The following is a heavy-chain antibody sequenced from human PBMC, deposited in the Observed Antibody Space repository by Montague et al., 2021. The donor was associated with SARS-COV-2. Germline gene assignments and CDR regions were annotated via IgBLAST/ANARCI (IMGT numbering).Heavy chain of an antibody. V-gene: IGHV3-30*01. D-gene: IGHD3-10*01. Sequence: SLRLSCAASGITFSSYAMHWVRQAPGKGLEWVAVISYDGSSKYYADPVKGRFTISRDNSKNTLYLQMNSLRAEDTAVYYCAREGLSGSYYGFLDYWGQGTLVTVSS. J-gene: IGHJ4*02. CDR1: GITFSSYA. CDR2: ISYDGSSK. CDR3: AREGLSGSYYGFLDY.